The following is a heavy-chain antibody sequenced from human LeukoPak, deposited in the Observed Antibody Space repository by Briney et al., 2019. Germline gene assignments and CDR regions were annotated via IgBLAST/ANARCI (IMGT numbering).Heavy chain of an antibody. Sequence: PGGSLRLSCAASGFTFSSYAMSWVRQAPGKGLEWVSAISGSGGTTYYANSVKGRFTFSRDNSKNTLYLQMNSLRAEDTAVYYCAKSSGYYPYYYSMDVWGQGTTVTVSS. CDR1: GFTFSSYA. D-gene: IGHD3-22*01. V-gene: IGHV3-23*01. J-gene: IGHJ6*02. CDR3: AKSSGYYPYYYSMDV. CDR2: ISGSGGTT.